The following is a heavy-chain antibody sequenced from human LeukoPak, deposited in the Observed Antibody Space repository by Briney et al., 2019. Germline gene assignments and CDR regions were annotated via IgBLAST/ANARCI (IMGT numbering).Heavy chain of an antibody. Sequence: GGSLRLSCAASGFTFSGSALHSVRQAPGKGLEWVGFIRSKVYGGTPEYAASVKGRFTISRNDSKGIAYLQMNSLKTEDTAVYYCSRDQTPYYWGQGTLVTVSS. CDR3: SRDQTPYY. J-gene: IGHJ4*02. V-gene: IGHV3-49*04. CDR1: GFTFSGSA. CDR2: IRSKVYGGTP.